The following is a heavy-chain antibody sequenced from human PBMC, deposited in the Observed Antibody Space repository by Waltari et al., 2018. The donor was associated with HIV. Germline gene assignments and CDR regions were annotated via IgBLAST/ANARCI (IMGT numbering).Heavy chain of an antibody. J-gene: IGHJ4*02. CDR2: ISWNSGSI. CDR3: AKDGYYYGSGLDY. D-gene: IGHD3-10*01. CDR1: GFTFDDYA. V-gene: IGHV3-9*01. Sequence: EVQLVESGGGWVQPGRSLRLSCAASGFTFDDYAMHWVRQAPGKGLEWVSGISWNSGSIGYADSVKGRFTISRDNAKNSLYLQMNSLRAEDTALYYCAKDGYYYGSGLDYWGQGTLVNVSS.